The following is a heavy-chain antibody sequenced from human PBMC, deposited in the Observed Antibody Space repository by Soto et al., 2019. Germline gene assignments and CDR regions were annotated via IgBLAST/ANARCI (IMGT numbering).Heavy chain of an antibody. CDR1: GYTFNTYF. J-gene: IGHJ4*02. Sequence: VQLVQSGSEMREPGASVRISCKASGYTFNTYFISGVSWVRQAPGQGLEWVGWTNAYSGESNNPEKFHGRIMLSEDKSTKTVYLELSRLGRDDAAVYFCTRDDRQSCGRLGCYHDYYWGQGTLVTVSS. CDR3: TRDDRQSCGRLGCYHDYY. D-gene: IGHD2-15*01. CDR2: TNAYSGES. V-gene: IGHV1-18*04.